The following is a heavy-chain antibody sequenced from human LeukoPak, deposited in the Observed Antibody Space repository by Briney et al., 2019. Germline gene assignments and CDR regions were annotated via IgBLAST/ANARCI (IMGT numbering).Heavy chain of an antibody. D-gene: IGHD3-3*01. Sequence: GGSMRLSCAASGFTFSGYWMTWVRQAPGKGLEWVANIKQDVSEKYYVDSGKGRFTISRDNAKNSLYLQMNSLRAEDTAVYYCARDRLRFLEWLSRPSWGQGTLVTVSS. V-gene: IGHV3-7*01. CDR2: IKQDVSEK. CDR1: GFTFSGYW. J-gene: IGHJ5*02. CDR3: ARDRLRFLEWLSRPS.